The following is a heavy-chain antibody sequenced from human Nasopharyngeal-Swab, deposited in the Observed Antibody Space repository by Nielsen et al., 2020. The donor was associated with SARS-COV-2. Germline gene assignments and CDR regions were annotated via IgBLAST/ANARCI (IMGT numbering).Heavy chain of an antibody. Sequence: VRQAPGKGLEWVAVISYDGINKYNADSMKGRFTISRDNSKDTLYLQMNSLRAEDTAVYYCAKEGPGMFGVVGLDVWGQGTTVTVSS. J-gene: IGHJ6*02. CDR2: ISYDGINK. CDR3: AKEGPGMFGVVGLDV. D-gene: IGHD3-3*01. V-gene: IGHV3-30*18.